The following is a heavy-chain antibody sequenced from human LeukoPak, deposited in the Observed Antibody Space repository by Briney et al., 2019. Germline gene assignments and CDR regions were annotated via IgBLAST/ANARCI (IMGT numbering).Heavy chain of an antibody. Sequence: PSETLSLTCSVSGPSISNYYWGWIPQPAGKGLEWIGRIHSSGSPNYNPSLKSRLTLSVDTSKNQLSLKLTSVTGEDTAVYYCARGIDSSARNGFDLWGQGPLVTVSS. D-gene: IGHD3-22*01. V-gene: IGHV4-4*07. J-gene: IGHJ5*02. CDR3: ARGIDSSARNGFDL. CDR1: GPSISNYY. CDR2: IHSSGSP.